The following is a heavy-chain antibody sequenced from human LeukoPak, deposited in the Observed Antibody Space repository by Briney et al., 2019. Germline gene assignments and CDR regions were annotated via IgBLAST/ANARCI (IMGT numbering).Heavy chain of an antibody. J-gene: IGHJ4*02. CDR1: GYTFTSYY. V-gene: IGHV1-46*01. CDR2: INPSGGST. Sequence: ASVKVSCKASGYTFTSYYMHWARQAPGQGLEWMGIINPSGGSTSYAQKFQGRVTMTRDMSTSTVYMELSSLRSEDTAVYYCARGGEEMATIWDTGIDYWGQGTLVTVSS. CDR3: ARGGEEMATIWDTGIDY. D-gene: IGHD5-24*01.